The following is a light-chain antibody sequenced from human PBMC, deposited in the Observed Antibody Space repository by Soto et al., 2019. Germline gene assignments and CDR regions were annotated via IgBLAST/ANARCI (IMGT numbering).Light chain of an antibody. J-gene: IGKJ3*01. CDR2: RAS. Sequence: DIQMTQSPSTLSASVGDRVTITCRASQSIDTGLAWYQQKPGKAPKLLIYRASSLESGVPSRFSGSGSGTEFTLTISRLQPDDFSTYYCQLYDTYSGTFGPGTKVDIK. CDR3: QLYDTYSGT. V-gene: IGKV1-5*03. CDR1: QSIDTG.